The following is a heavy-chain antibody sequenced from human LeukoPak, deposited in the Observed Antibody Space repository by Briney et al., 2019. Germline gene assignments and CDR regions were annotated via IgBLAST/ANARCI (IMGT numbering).Heavy chain of an antibody. CDR3: ARTSIAARRANAFDI. V-gene: IGHV4-30-2*01. CDR2: IYHSGST. D-gene: IGHD6-6*01. Sequence: PSQTLSLTCAVSGGSISSGGYSWSWIRQPPGKGLEWIGYIYHSGSTYYNPSLKSRVTISVDRSKNQFSLKLSSVTATDTAVYYCARTSIAARRANAFDIWGQGTMVTVSS. J-gene: IGHJ3*02. CDR1: GGSISSGGYS.